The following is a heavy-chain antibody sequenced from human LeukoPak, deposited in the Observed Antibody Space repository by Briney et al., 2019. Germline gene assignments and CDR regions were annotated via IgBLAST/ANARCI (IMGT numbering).Heavy chain of an antibody. D-gene: IGHD3-22*01. CDR2: IYSGGST. Sequence: PGGSLRLSCAASGSTFSRNYMSWVRQAPGKGLEWVSVIYSGGSTYYSDSVKGRFTISRDNSKNTLYLQMNSLRAEDTAVYYCARDSSGFFDYWGQGTLVTVSS. CDR1: GSTFSRNY. CDR3: ARDSSGFFDY. V-gene: IGHV3-66*01. J-gene: IGHJ4*02.